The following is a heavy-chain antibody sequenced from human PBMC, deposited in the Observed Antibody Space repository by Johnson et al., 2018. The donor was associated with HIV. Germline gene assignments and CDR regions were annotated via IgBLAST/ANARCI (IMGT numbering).Heavy chain of an antibody. CDR3: ARTLGRHDDAFDI. CDR1: GFTVSSTY. D-gene: IGHD6-6*01. CDR2: LSSGGST. V-gene: IGHV3-53*01. Sequence: VQLVESGGGLIQPGGSLRLSCAASGFTVSSTYMSWVRQAPGKGLEWVSVLSSGGSTYYADYVKGRFTISSDNSKNTLYLQMNSLRAEDTAVSYCARTLGRHDDAFDIWGQGTMVTVSS. J-gene: IGHJ3*02.